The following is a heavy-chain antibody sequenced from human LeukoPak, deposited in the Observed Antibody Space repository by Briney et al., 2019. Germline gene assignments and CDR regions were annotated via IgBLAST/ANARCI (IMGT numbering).Heavy chain of an antibody. D-gene: IGHD3-10*01. Sequence: GSLRLSCAASGFTFSSYSMNWVRQAPGKGLEWVPYISSSSSTIYYADSVKGRFTISRDNAKNSLYLQMNSLRAEDTAVYYCARPPPGTPYYFDYWGQGTLVTVSS. CDR2: ISSSSSTI. J-gene: IGHJ4*02. CDR3: ARPPPGTPYYFDY. V-gene: IGHV3-48*04. CDR1: GFTFSSYS.